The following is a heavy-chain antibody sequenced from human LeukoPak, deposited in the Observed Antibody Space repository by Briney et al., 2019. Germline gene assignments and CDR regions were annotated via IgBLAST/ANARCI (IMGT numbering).Heavy chain of an antibody. V-gene: IGHV3-23*01. CDR3: AKDQVIVVLEYFDY. CDR1: GFTFSSFT. Sequence: GSLRLSCTTSGFTFSSFTMSWVRQAPGKGLEWVSSISYNSANKWHADSVKGRFTISRDNSKNTLYLQMNSLRAEDTAVYYCAKDQVIVVLEYFDYWGQGTLVTVSS. J-gene: IGHJ4*02. D-gene: IGHD3-22*01. CDR2: ISYNSANK.